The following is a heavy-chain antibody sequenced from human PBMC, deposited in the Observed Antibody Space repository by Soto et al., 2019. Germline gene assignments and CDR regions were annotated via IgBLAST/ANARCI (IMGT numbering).Heavy chain of an antibody. J-gene: IGHJ4*01. CDR2: ISGSSDFL. Sequence: GGARRHPWASSGFKSSQYTIILGRPAPEQGLEWVSSISGSSDFLYYADSVKGRFTISSDTATNSLYLQMNSLGAEATAVYYCFXAXLXXXIXXGXXXXXXXXXXXGPIHLLPRHRHELTVPANEQPGSRGHYWG. CDR3: FXAXLXXXIXXGXXXXXXXXXXXGPIHLLPRHRHELTVPANEQPGSRGHY. D-gene: IGHD6-19*01. CDR1: GFKSSQYT. V-gene: IGHV3-21*01.